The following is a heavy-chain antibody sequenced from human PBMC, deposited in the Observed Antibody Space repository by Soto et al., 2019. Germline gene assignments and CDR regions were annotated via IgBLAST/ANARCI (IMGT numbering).Heavy chain of an antibody. J-gene: IGHJ4*02. CDR3: ARDQAMAQFDY. D-gene: IGHD5-18*01. V-gene: IGHV1-18*01. CDR2: INAYNGNT. CDR1: GYTFTSYG. Sequence: QVQLVQSGAEVKKPGASVKVSCKASGYTFTSYGISWVRQAPGQGLEWMGWINAYNGNTKYAQKPQXXVTMTTDTSTSTAYMELRSLRSDDTAVYYCARDQAMAQFDYWGQGTLVTVSS.